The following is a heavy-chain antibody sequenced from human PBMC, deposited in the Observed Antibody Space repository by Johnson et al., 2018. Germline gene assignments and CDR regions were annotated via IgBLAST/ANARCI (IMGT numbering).Heavy chain of an antibody. CDR2: ISRDGNSY. CDR1: GFTFSTFD. D-gene: IGHD1-7*01. CDR3: AKKLRIGTAPGGFDY. Sequence: QVQLQESGGGVVQPGRSLVLSCAASGFTFSTFDMYWVRQAPGKGLEWAAIISRDGNSYYYADSVKGRFTISRDNSKNTLYLKMNSLRAEDTAVYYCAKKLRIGTAPGGFDYWGQGTLVSVSS. V-gene: IGHV3-30*18. J-gene: IGHJ4*02.